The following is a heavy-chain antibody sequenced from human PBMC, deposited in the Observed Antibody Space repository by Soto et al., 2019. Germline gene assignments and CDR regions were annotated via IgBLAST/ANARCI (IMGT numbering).Heavy chain of an antibody. CDR3: ATQEVGGTYVYTFDP. CDR1: GGSITSSSYY. V-gene: IGHV4-39*01. CDR2: IYYSGST. J-gene: IGHJ5*02. D-gene: IGHD1-26*01. Sequence: QLHLRESGPGLVKPSETLSLTRTVSGGSITSSSYYWGWIRQPPGKGLEWIGSIYYSGSTYYNPSLQSRVPISVDTSKNQFSLKLSAVTAADTAVYYCATQEVGGTYVYTFDPWGQGTLVTVSS.